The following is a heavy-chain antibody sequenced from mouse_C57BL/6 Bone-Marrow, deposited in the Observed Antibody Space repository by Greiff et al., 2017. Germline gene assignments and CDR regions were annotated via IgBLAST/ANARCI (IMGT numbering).Heavy chain of an antibody. V-gene: IGHV1-82*01. J-gene: IGHJ2*01. CDR3: ALYGSFYYFDY. Sequence: VQVVESGPELVKPGASVKISCKASGYAFSSSWMNWVKQRPGKGLEWIGRIYPGDGDTNYNGKFKGKATLTANKSSSTAYMQLSSLTSEDSAVYFCALYGSFYYFDYWGQGTTLTVSS. CDR1: GYAFSSSW. D-gene: IGHD1-1*01. CDR2: IYPGDGDT.